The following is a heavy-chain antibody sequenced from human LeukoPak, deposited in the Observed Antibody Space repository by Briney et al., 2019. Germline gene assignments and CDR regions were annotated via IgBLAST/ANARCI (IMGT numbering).Heavy chain of an antibody. CDR1: GASIRNNY. D-gene: IGHD6-19*01. CDR3: GRYGGSGWVIDS. J-gene: IGHJ4*02. CDR2: IYDTGAT. Sequence: SETLSLTCTVSGASIRNNYWTWIRQTPGKGLEWIGYIYDTGATSYNPSLKSRVSMSVDMSKEQFSVKLTSVTAADTAVYFCGRYGGSGWVIDSWGRGTLVTVSS. V-gene: IGHV4-59*08.